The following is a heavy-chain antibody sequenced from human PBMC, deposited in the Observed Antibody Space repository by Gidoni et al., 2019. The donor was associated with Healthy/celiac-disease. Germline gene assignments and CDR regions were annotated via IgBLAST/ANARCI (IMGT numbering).Heavy chain of an antibody. Sequence: QVQLQQWGAGPLKPSETLSLTCAVYGGSFSGYYWIWIRQPPGKGLERIGEINHRGSTNYNPSLKSRVTISVDTSKNQFSLKLSSVTAADTAVYYCARACPDYYGTWVYYYYYMDVWGKGTTVTVSS. CDR3: ARACPDYYGTWVYYYYYMDV. J-gene: IGHJ6*03. D-gene: IGHD3-22*01. CDR2: INHRGST. V-gene: IGHV4-34*01. CDR1: GGSFSGYY.